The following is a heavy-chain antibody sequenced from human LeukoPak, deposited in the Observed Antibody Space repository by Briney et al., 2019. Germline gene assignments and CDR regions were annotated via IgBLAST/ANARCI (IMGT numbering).Heavy chain of an antibody. D-gene: IGHD4-23*01. V-gene: IGHV7-4-1*02. CDR3: ASPYGGNFHDAFDI. CDR2: INTNTGNP. CDR1: GYTFTSYA. Sequence: GASVKVSCKGSGYTFTSYAMNWVRQAPGQGLEWMGWINTNTGNPTYAQGFTGRFVFSLDTSVSTAYLQISSLKAEDTAVYYCASPYGGNFHDAFDIWGQGTMVTVSS. J-gene: IGHJ3*02.